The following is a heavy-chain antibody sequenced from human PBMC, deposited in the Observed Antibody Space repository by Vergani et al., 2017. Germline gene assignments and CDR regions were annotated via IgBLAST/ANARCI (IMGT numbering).Heavy chain of an antibody. J-gene: IGHJ6*02. CDR3: ASRPYNWNDQSYYYYYGMDV. D-gene: IGHD1-20*01. Sequence: QVQLVQSGAEVKKPGSSVKVSCKASGGTFSSYAISWVRQAPGQGLEWMGGIIPIFGIANYAQKFQGRVTITADKSTSTAYMELSSLRSEDTAVYYCASRPYNWNDQSYYYYYGMDVWGQGTTVTVSS. V-gene: IGHV1-69*17. CDR2: IIPIFGIA. CDR1: GGTFSSYA.